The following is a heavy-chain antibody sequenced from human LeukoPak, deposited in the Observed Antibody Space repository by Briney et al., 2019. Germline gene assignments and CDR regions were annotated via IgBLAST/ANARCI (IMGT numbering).Heavy chain of an antibody. CDR1: RYTFTDYY. J-gene: IGHJ5*02. CDR3: AREGDVVADVNWFDP. D-gene: IGHD2-2*01. CDR2: INPNSGGT. V-gene: IGHV1-2*02. Sequence: ASVKVSCKSSRYTFTDYYIHWVRQAPGQGPEWMGWINPNSGGTNYAQKFQGRITLTRDTSITTAYMELGRLTSDDTAVYYCAREGDVVADVNWFDPWGQGTLVTVSS.